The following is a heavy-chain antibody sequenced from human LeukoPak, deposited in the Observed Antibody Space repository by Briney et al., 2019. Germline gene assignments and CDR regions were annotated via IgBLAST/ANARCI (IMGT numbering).Heavy chain of an antibody. CDR3: AKYGVDCSSTSCYPLYYMDV. D-gene: IGHD2-2*01. CDR2: ISGGGGIT. CDR1: GFTFVSYA. Sequence: GGSLRLSCAASGFTFVSYAMTWVRQAPGKGLEWVPSISGGGGITNYADSVKGRFTISRDNSKYTLFLQMNSLRAEDTAVYYCAKYGVDCSSTSCYPLYYMDVWGKRTTVTVSS. V-gene: IGHV3-23*01. J-gene: IGHJ6*03.